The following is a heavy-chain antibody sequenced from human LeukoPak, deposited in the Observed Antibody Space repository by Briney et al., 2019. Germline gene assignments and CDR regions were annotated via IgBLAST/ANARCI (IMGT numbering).Heavy chain of an antibody. J-gene: IGHJ4*02. CDR3: ARGSGFGELFPSDY. V-gene: IGHV1-2*02. CDR2: INPNSGGT. D-gene: IGHD3-10*01. CDR1: RYTFTGYY. Sequence: ASVKVSCKASRYTFTGYYMHWVRQAPGQGLEWMGWINPNSGGTNYAQKFQGRVTMTRDTSISTAYMELSRLRSDDTAVYYCARGSGFGELFPSDYWGQGTLVTVSS.